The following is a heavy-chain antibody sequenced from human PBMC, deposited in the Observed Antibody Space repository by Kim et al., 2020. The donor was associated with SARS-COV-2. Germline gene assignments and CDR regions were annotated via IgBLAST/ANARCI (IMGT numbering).Heavy chain of an antibody. V-gene: IGHV4-39*01. CDR3: ARPRVGATGWFDP. D-gene: IGHD1-26*01. J-gene: IGHJ5*02. Sequence: YNPSLKGGVTISVDRAKSQFSLKLSSVTAADTAVYYCARPRVGATGWFDPWGQGTLVTVSS.